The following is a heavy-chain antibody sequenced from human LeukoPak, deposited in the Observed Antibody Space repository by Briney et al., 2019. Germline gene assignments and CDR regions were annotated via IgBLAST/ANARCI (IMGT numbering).Heavy chain of an antibody. D-gene: IGHD3-10*01. Sequence: PSETLSLTCTVSGGSISSSSYYWGWIRQPPGKGLEWIGSIYYSGSTHYNPSLKSRVTISVDTSKNQFSLKLSSVTAADTAVYYCARRRLVRGYKNWFDPWGQGTLVTVSS. CDR3: ARRRLVRGYKNWFDP. V-gene: IGHV4-39*07. CDR1: GGSISSSSYY. J-gene: IGHJ5*02. CDR2: IYYSGST.